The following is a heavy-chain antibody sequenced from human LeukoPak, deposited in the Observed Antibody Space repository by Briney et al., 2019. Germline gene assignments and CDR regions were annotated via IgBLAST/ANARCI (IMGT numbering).Heavy chain of an antibody. V-gene: IGHV4-39*01. D-gene: IGHD3-22*01. CDR2: IYYSGST. CDR1: GGSISSSSYY. J-gene: IGHJ4*02. Sequence: PSETLSLTCTVSGGSISSSSYYWGWIRQPPGKGLEWIGSIYYSGSTYYNPSLKSRVTISVDTSKNQFSLKLSSVTAADTAVYYCARQESIYDSSGYSYYFDCWGQGTLVTVSS. CDR3: ARQESIYDSSGYSYYFDC.